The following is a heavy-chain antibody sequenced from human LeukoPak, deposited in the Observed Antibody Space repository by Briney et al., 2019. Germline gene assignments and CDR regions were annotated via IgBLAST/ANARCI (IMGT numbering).Heavy chain of an antibody. CDR1: GYTFTGYY. CDR2: INTGNGNT. CDR3: ARAVKYRSGPLTDLLPYYFDY. D-gene: IGHD6-19*01. Sequence: ASVKVSCKASGYTFTGYYMHWVRQAPGQGLEWMGWINTGNGNTKYSQEFQGRVTITRGTSANTAYMELSSLRSEDMAVYYCARAVKYRSGPLTDLLPYYFDYWGQGTLVTVSS. J-gene: IGHJ4*02. V-gene: IGHV1-3*03.